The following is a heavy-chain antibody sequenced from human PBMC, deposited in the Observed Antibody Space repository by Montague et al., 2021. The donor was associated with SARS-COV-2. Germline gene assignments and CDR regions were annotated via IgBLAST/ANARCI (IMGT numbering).Heavy chain of an antibody. J-gene: IGHJ4*02. CDR1: GGSISSYY. V-gene: IGHV4-59*01. CDR2: IYYSGST. CDR3: ARDRGGWLQSEAYFDY. Sequence: SETLSLTCTVSGGSISSYYWSWIRQPPGKGLEWIGYIYYSGSTNYNPSLKSRVTISVDTSKNQFSLKLNSMTAADTAVYYCARDRGGWLQSEAYFDYWGQGTLVTVSS. D-gene: IGHD5-24*01.